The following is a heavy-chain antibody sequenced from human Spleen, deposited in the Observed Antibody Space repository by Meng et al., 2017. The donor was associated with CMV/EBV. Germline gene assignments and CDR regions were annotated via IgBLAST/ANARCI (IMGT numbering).Heavy chain of an antibody. J-gene: IGHJ4*02. CDR1: GYSISSGYN. CDR3: ASYSRGYSPH. V-gene: IGHV4-61*01. CDR2: IYYSGST. Sequence: SETLSLTCTVSGYSISSGYNWTWIRQPPGKGLEWIGYIYYSGSTDYNPSLKSRVTMSVDTSKNQFSLKLRSVTAADTAVYYCASYSRGYSPHWGQGTLVTVSS. D-gene: IGHD5-18*01.